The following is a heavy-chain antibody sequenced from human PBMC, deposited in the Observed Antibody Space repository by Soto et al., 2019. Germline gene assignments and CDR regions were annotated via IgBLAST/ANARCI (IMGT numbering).Heavy chain of an antibody. CDR1: GFNFGVFG. V-gene: IGHV3-30*03. CDR2: LSYEGSEE. J-gene: IGHJ4*02. CDR3: ALTRRSSLLEVAGPGFEY. Sequence: QVRLVESGGGVVQPGRSLRLSCAASGFNFGVFGMHWVRQAPGKGLEWLSVLSYEGSEEYYADSVRGRFTISRDNSKNSLFLQMDSLRVDDTDVYYCALTRRSSLLEVAGPGFEYWGQGTLVTVS. D-gene: IGHD6-19*01.